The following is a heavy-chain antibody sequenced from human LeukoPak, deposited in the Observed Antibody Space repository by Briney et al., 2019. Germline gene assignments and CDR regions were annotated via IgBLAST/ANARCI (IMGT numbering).Heavy chain of an antibody. J-gene: IGHJ4*02. D-gene: IGHD6-19*01. CDR3: ARGRDARRKVGVPGTPLTNFDY. V-gene: IGHV1-69*04. CDR2: IIPILGIA. Sequence: SVKVSCKASGGTFSSYAISWVRQAPGQGLEWMGRIIPILGIANYAQKFQGRVTITADKSTSTAYMELRSLRSDDTAVYYCARGRDARRKVGVPGTPLTNFDYWGQGTLVTVSS. CDR1: GGTFSSYA.